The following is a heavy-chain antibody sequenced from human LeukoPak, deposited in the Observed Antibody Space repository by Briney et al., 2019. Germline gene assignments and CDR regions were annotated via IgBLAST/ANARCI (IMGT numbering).Heavy chain of an antibody. CDR2: IYYSGST. D-gene: IGHD6-13*01. V-gene: IGHV4-39*07. Sequence: SETLSLTCTVSGGSISSSSYYWGWIRQPPGKGLEWIVSIYYSGSTYYNPSLKSRVTISVDTSKNQFSLKLSSVTAADTAVYYCARDGIAAAGDYYYYYGMDVWGQGTTVTVSS. CDR1: GGSISSSSYY. J-gene: IGHJ6*02. CDR3: ARDGIAAAGDYYYYYGMDV.